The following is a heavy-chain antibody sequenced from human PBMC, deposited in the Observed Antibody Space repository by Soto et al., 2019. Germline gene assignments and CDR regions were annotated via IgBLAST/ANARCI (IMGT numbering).Heavy chain of an antibody. CDR1: GGSFSGYY. CDR3: ARMIDIVVVVAATRRWFDP. D-gene: IGHD2-15*01. Sequence: QVQLQQWGAGLLKPSETLSLTCAVYGGSFSGYYWSWIRQPPGKGLEWIGEINHSGSTNYNPSLKSRVTISVDTSKKQFSLKLSSVTAADTAVYYCARMIDIVVVVAATRRWFDPWGQGTLVTVSS. V-gene: IGHV4-34*01. CDR2: INHSGST. J-gene: IGHJ5*02.